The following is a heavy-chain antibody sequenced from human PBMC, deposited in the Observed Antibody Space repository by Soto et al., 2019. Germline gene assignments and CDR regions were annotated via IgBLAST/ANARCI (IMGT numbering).Heavy chain of an antibody. J-gene: IGHJ4*02. D-gene: IGHD2-21*01. CDR2: VRDKANGYTT. V-gene: IGHV3-72*01. Sequence: EVQLVXSGGGLVEPXXSLXLSCAASGFIFSDHYMDWVRQAPGKGLEXIGRVRDKANGYTTEYAASVRGRXTVXXXXSXXXXXXXXXXXXXXXXXMXYCVRXLASXGTXXIDYWGQGXLVXV. CDR1: GFIFSDHY. CDR3: VRXLASXGTXXIDY.